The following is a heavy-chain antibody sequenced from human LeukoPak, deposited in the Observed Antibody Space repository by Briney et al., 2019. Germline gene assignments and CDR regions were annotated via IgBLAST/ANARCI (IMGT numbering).Heavy chain of an antibody. Sequence: GGSLRLSCAASGFTFNTYAMSWVRQAPGKGLEWVSSIRHSGDTTYYADSVKGRFTISRDTSKNTLFLQMNSLRVEDTAVYYCGKGGGTGTYYYYGMDVWGQGTTVTVSS. CDR2: IRHSGDTT. D-gene: IGHD3-16*01. CDR3: GKGGGTGTYYYYGMDV. V-gene: IGHV3-23*01. CDR1: GFTFNTYA. J-gene: IGHJ6*02.